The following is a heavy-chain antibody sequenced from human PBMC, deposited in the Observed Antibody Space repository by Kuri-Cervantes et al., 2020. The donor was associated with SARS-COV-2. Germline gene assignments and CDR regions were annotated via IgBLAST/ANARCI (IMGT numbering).Heavy chain of an antibody. J-gene: IGHJ4*02. V-gene: IGHV1-18*01. D-gene: IGHD3-22*01. Sequence: ASVKVSCKASGYTFTSYGISWVRQAPGQGLEWMGWISAYNGNTNYAQKLQGRVTMTTDTSTSTAYMELRSLRSDDTAVYYCARETPDYYDSSGYLYFDYWGQGTLVTDSS. CDR2: ISAYNGNT. CDR1: GYTFTSYG. CDR3: ARETPDYYDSSGYLYFDY.